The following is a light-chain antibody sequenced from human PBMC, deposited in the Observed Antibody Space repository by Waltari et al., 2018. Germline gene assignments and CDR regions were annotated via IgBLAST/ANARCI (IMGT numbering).Light chain of an antibody. CDR1: QGLGTW. CDR3: QQGNSFPPT. V-gene: IGKV1-12*01. CDR2: GAS. J-gene: IGKJ1*01. Sequence: DIQMTQSPSSVSASVGVRVPITCRASQGLGTWLAWYQQKPGKAPKVLIYGASTLLTGVPSRFSGSGSGTEFTLTITGLQPEDFATYFCQQGNSFPPTFGQGTRVEV.